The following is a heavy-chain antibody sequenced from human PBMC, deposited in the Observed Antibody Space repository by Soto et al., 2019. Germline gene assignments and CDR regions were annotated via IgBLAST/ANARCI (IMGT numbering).Heavy chain of an antibody. D-gene: IGHD1-26*01. J-gene: IGHJ5*02. Sequence: QVQLQESGPGLVKPSGTLSLTCTVSGDSISSYYWSWIRQPPGKGLEWIGYIYSSGSTNYNPSLKSRVTISVYTSHNQFSLNLRFVTTADTAVYYCARVRENRGFHFYFLAWVQGTLVTVSS. CDR3: ARVRENRGFHFYFLA. V-gene: IGHV4-59*01. CDR2: IYSSGST. CDR1: GDSISSYY.